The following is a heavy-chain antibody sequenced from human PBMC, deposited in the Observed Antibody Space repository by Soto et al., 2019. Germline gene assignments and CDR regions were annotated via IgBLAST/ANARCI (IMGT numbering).Heavy chain of an antibody. J-gene: IGHJ6*02. V-gene: IGHV4-31*03. CDR1: GGSISSGGYY. Sequence: PSETLSLTCTVSGGSISSGGYYWSWIRQHPGKGLEWIGYIYYSGSTYYNPSLKSRVTISVDTSKNQFSLKLSSVTAADTAVYYCARVDISHLDYYYGMDVWGQGTTVTVSS. D-gene: IGHD3-9*01. CDR2: IYYSGST. CDR3: ARVDISHLDYYYGMDV.